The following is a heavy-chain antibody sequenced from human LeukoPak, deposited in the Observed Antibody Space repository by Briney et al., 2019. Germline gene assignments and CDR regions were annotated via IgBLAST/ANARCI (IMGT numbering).Heavy chain of an antibody. CDR3: ARRGTSWSYYYYYMDV. J-gene: IGHJ6*03. V-gene: IGHV4-34*01. CDR1: GGSFSGYY. CDR2: INHSGST. D-gene: IGHD2-2*01. Sequence: SETLSLTCAVYGGSFSGYYWSWIRQPPGKGLEWIGEINHSGSTNYNPSLKSRITISVDTSKNQFSLKLSSVTAADTAVYYCARRGTSWSYYYYYMDVWGKGTTVTISS.